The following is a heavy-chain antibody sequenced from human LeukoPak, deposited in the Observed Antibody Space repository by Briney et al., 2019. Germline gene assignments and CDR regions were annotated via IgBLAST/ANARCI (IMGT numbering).Heavy chain of an antibody. CDR3: ERSYNNAGYFYYGIDV. Sequence: SETLSLTCTVSGGSINTYYWSWIRQPPGKGLEWIGYIYYSGSTDYNPSLKSRVTIALDTSKNQFSLRLSSVTAADTAVYYCERSYNNAGYFYYGIDVWGQGTTVTVSS. D-gene: IGHD5-24*01. CDR1: GGSINTYY. J-gene: IGHJ6*02. CDR2: IYYSGST. V-gene: IGHV4-59*08.